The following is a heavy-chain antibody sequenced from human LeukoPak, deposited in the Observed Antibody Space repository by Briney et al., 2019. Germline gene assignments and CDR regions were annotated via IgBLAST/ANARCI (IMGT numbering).Heavy chain of an antibody. CDR1: GFTFSSYA. Sequence: PGGALRISCAASGFTFSSYAMHWGRQAPGQGLEWVAVISYDGSNKYYADSVKGRFTISRDNSKNTLYLQMNSLRAEDTAVYYCARDHPRLYYYDSSGSLFDYWGQGTLVTVSS. J-gene: IGHJ4*02. CDR2: ISYDGSNK. V-gene: IGHV3-30-3*01. D-gene: IGHD3-22*01. CDR3: ARDHPRLYYYDSSGSLFDY.